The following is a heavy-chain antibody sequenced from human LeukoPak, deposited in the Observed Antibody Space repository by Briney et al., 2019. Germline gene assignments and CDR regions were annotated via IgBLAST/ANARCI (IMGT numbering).Heavy chain of an antibody. D-gene: IGHD2-2*01. V-gene: IGHV3-7*01. CDR3: ARDFVLGQPLVALDP. Sequence: GGSLRLSCAASGFTFSSYGMHWVRQAPGKGLEWVARMKYDGSVVSYADSVRGRFTISRDNAKNSLYLLMNSLRSEDTAVYFCARDFVLGQPLVALDPWGQGTLVTVSS. J-gene: IGHJ5*02. CDR2: MKYDGSVV. CDR1: GFTFSSYG.